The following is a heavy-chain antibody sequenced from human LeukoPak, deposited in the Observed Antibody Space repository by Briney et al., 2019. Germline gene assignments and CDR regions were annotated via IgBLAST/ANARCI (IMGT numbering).Heavy chain of an antibody. CDR2: INSDGSST. Sequence: GGSLRLSCAASGFTFSSYWMHWVRQAPGKGLVWVSRINSDGSSTSYADSVKGRFTISRDNAKNSLYLQMNSLRAEDTAVYYCAPDSSGWHTFDYWGQGTLVTVSS. V-gene: IGHV3-74*01. CDR1: GFTFSSYW. J-gene: IGHJ4*02. CDR3: APDSSGWHTFDY. D-gene: IGHD6-19*01.